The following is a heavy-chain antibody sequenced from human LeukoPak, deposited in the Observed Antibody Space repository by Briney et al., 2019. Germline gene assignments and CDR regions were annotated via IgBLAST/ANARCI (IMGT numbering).Heavy chain of an antibody. V-gene: IGHV1-2*02. CDR2: INPNSGGT. CDR3: ARDATYSSGWYIDP. J-gene: IGHJ5*02. CDR1: GYTFTGYY. D-gene: IGHD6-19*01. Sequence: ASVKVSRKASGYTFTGYYMHWVRQAPGQGLEWMGWINPNSGGTNYAQKFQGRVTMTRDTSISTAYMELSRLRSDDTAVYYCARDATYSSGWYIDPWGQGTLVTVSS.